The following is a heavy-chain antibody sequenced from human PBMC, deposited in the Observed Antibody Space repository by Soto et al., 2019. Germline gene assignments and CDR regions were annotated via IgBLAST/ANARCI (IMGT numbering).Heavy chain of an antibody. Sequence: SETLSLTCAVYGGSFSGYCWSRIRQPPGKGLEWIGEINLSGSTKYNTSLKRRITKSVDPPKNQLSLKRSSATAADRAGFYCARHLREYDYVWARYRSTGFDPWGQGTRVTV. D-gene: IGHD3-16*02. V-gene: IGHV4-34*01. CDR3: ARHLREYDYVWARYRSTGFDP. CDR1: GGSFSGYC. CDR2: INLSGST. J-gene: IGHJ5*02.